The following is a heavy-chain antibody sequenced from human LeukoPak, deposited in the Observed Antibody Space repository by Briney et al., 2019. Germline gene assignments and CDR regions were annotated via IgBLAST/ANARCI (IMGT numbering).Heavy chain of an antibody. J-gene: IGHJ4*02. CDR3: ARVFARGGEITGSYCYY. CDR2: IIPLFGTA. Sequence: SVKVSCKASGGTFSTYAVNWVRQAPGQGLEWMGGIIPLFGTANYAQRFRGRVTITTDESTSTAYMELSSLRSEDTAIYYCARVFARGGEITGSYCYYWGPGTLVTVSS. CDR1: GGTFSTYA. V-gene: IGHV1-69*05. D-gene: IGHD1-26*01.